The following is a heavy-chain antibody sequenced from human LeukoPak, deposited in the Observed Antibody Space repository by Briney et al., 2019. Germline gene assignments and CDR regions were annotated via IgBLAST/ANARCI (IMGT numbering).Heavy chain of an antibody. Sequence: PSETLSLTCTVSGGSISSNYWSWIWQPAGKGLEWMGRIYTSGSTNYNPSLKSRVTMSVDTSKNQFSLKLSSVAAADTAVYYCARIVGATRRGAFDIWGQGTTGTASS. D-gene: IGHD1-26*01. CDR1: GGSISSNY. CDR2: IYTSGST. CDR3: ARIVGATRRGAFDI. J-gene: IGHJ3*02. V-gene: IGHV4-4*07.